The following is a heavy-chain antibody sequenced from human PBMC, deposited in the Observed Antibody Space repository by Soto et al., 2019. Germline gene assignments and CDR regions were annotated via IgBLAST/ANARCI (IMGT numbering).Heavy chain of an antibody. V-gene: IGHV3-23*01. CDR2: LSGSAGIT. Sequence: GGSLRLSCTASGFTFSSHGMNWVRQAPGKGLEWVSFLSGSAGITFYADSVKGRFTISRDNSKNTLYLQMGSLRAEDTAVYYCAKDRGIEGSSVRAFDVWGQGKMVTFSS. CDR3: AKDRGIEGSSVRAFDV. D-gene: IGHD1-26*01. CDR1: GFTFSSHG. J-gene: IGHJ3*01.